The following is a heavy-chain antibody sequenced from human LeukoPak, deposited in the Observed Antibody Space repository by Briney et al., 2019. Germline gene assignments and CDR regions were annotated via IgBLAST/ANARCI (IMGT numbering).Heavy chain of an antibody. CDR2: ISNSGNTI. J-gene: IGHJ6*02. CDR1: GCTFSDWF. CDR3: PRGHFGLDV. Sequence: GGSLRLSCAASGCTFSDWFVSWLRQAPGTGLEWVSYISNSGNTIYYADSVKGGFTISRDNAKKTVNLQMTSLRAEDPAIYSCPRGHFGLDVWGQGTTVSVSS. V-gene: IGHV3-11*01.